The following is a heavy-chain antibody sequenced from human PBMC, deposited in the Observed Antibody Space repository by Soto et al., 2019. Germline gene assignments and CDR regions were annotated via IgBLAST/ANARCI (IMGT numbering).Heavy chain of an antibody. CDR3: ARVPKIILVRGGHNNWFDP. CDR1: GYTFTSYG. V-gene: IGHV1-18*01. J-gene: IGHJ5*02. CDR2: ISAYNGNT. D-gene: IGHD3-10*01. Sequence: ASVKVSCKASGYTFTSYGISWVRQAPGQGLEWMGWISAYNGNTNYAQKLQGRATMTTDTSTSTAYMELRSLRSDDTAVYYCARVPKIILVRGGHNNWFDPWGQGTLVTVFS.